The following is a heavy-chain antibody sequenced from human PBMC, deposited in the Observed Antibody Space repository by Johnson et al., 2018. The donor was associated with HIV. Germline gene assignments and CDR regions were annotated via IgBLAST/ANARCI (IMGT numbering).Heavy chain of an antibody. D-gene: IGHD6-19*01. CDR1: GFTFDDYG. J-gene: IGHJ3*02. V-gene: IGHV3-66*01. Sequence: VQLVESGGGLVQPGGSLRLSCAASGFTFDDYGMSWVRQAPGKGLEWVSVIYSGGSTYYADSVKGRFTISRDNSKNTLYLHMNSLRAEDTAVYYCARDQSNGWNRGAFDIWGQGTVVTVSS. CDR2: IYSGGST. CDR3: ARDQSNGWNRGAFDI.